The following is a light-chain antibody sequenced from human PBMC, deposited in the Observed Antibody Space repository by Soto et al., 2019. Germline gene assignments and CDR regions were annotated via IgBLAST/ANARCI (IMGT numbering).Light chain of an antibody. CDR3: QQLKTYPLT. J-gene: IGKJ4*01. Sequence: DIQLTQSPSFLSASVGDRDTITCRASQGINSYLAWYQQKPGKAPKLLIYATSTLYTEVPSRFSGSGSGTEFSLTISSLQPDDFATYYCQQLKTYPLTFGGGTKVEI. CDR1: QGINSY. V-gene: IGKV1-9*01. CDR2: ATS.